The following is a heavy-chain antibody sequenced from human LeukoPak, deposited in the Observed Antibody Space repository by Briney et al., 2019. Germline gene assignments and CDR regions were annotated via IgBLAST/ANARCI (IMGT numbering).Heavy chain of an antibody. V-gene: IGHV3-23*01. Sequence: PGGSLRLSCAASGFTFSNYAMSWVRQAPGKGLEWVSSISDRGGRTNYADSVKGRFTISRDNSKSTLFLQMHSLRADDTAVYYCAGCSGGSCYSRGKYGVDVWGQGTTVIVSS. CDR2: ISDRGGRT. CDR3: AGCSGGSCYSRGKYGVDV. J-gene: IGHJ6*02. D-gene: IGHD2-15*01. CDR1: GFTFSNYA.